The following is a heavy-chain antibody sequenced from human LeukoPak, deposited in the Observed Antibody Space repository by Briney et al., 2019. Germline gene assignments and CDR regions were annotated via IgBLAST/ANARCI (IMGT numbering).Heavy chain of an antibody. J-gene: IGHJ4*02. CDR2: MNPNSGNT. CDR3: ARGPYGAVAGTFGDLDY. D-gene: IGHD6-19*01. CDR1: GYTFTSYD. V-gene: IGHV1-8*01. Sequence: ASVKVSCKASGYTFTSYDINWVRQATGQGLEWMGWMNPNSGNTGYAQKFQGRVTMTRNTSISTAYMELSSLRSEDTAAYYCARGPYGAVAGTFGDLDYWGQGTLVTVSS.